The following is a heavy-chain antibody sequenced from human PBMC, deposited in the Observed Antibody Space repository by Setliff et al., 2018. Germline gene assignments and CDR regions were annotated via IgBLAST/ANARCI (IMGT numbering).Heavy chain of an antibody. D-gene: IGHD3-22*01. CDR2: IHHSGKA. CDR3: ARAHTWSLPNDNSGYPGWFDP. Sequence: KASETLSLTCAVSGFSISSGYYWGWIRQPPGKGLEWIVNIHHSGKAYYNPSLKSRVTMSVDTFKNHVSLKLSSVTAADTAVYYCARAHTWSLPNDNSGYPGWFDPWGQGTLVTVSS. CDR1: GFSISSGYY. J-gene: IGHJ5*02. V-gene: IGHV4-38-2*01.